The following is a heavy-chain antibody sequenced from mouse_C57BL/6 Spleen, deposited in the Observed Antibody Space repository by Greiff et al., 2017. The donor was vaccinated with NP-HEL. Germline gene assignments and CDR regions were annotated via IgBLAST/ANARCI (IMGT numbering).Heavy chain of an antibody. CDR3: ERQGIYYGSPLYAMDY. CDR2: ISNGGGST. CDR1: GFTFSDYY. Sequence: EVQRVESGGGLVQPGGSLKLSCAASGFTFSDYYMYWVRQTPEKRLEWVAYISNGGGSTYYPDTVKGRFPISRDNAKNTLYLQMSRLKSEETAMYYCERQGIYYGSPLYAMDYWGKGTSVTVSS. J-gene: IGHJ4*01. D-gene: IGHD1-1*01. V-gene: IGHV5-12*01.